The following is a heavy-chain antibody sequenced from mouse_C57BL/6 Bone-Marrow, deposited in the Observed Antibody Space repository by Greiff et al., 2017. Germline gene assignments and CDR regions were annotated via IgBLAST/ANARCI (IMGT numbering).Heavy chain of an antibody. CDR1: GFTFTDYY. Sequence: EVMLVESGGGLVQPGGSLSLSCAASGFTFTDYYMSWVRQPPGKALEWLGFIRNKANGYTTDYSAFVKGRFTISRDNSKRILYLQMNALRAEDSATYYCARSSYYYGSSYGYFDVWGTGTTVTVSS. CDR3: ARSSYYYGSSYGYFDV. D-gene: IGHD1-1*01. CDR2: IRNKANGYTT. V-gene: IGHV7-3*01. J-gene: IGHJ1*03.